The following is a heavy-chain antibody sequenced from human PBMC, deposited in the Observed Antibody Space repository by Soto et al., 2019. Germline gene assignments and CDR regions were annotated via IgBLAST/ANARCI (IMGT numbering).Heavy chain of an antibody. CDR2: IYTSGST. CDR3: ARAQYYSDTSGYYWGGYFDS. D-gene: IGHD3-22*01. J-gene: IGHJ4*02. CDR1: GGSISGYY. Sequence: AETLSLTCTVSGGSISGYYWSWIRQPAGKGLEWIGRIYTSGSTDYNPSLKSRVTMSVDTSKNQFCLKLSSVTAADTAVYYCARAQYYSDTSGYYWGGYFDSWGQGTLVTVSS. V-gene: IGHV4-4*07.